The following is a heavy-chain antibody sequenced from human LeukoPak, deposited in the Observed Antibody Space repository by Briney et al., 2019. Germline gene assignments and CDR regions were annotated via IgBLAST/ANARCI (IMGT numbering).Heavy chain of an antibody. CDR2: ISGSGSST. J-gene: IGHJ4*02. Sequence: GGSLRLSCAASGFTFSSYWMSWVRLAPGKGLEWVSVISGSGSSTYYAASVKGRFTISRDNSKNILYLQMKSLRVEDTAIYYCAKAGSTAWTAVDFWGQGTLVTVSS. CDR3: AKAGSTAWTAVDF. D-gene: IGHD2-2*01. CDR1: GFTFSSYW. V-gene: IGHV3-23*01.